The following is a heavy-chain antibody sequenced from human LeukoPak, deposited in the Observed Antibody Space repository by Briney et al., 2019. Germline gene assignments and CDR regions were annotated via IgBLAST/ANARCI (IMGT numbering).Heavy chain of an antibody. CDR2: INPNSGGT. CDR3: ARRMATVTTPDY. Sequence: GGSLRLSCAASGFTFSSYDMHWVRQAPGQGLEWMGWINPNSGGTNYAQKLQGRVTMTRDTSISTAYMELSRLRSDDTAVYYCARRMATVTTPDYWGQGTLVTVSS. CDR1: GFTFSSYD. V-gene: IGHV1-2*02. D-gene: IGHD4-11*01. J-gene: IGHJ4*02.